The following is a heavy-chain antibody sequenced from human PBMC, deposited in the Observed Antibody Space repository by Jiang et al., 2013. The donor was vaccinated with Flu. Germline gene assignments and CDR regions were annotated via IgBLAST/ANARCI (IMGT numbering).Heavy chain of an antibody. Sequence: GPGLVKPSETLSLTCTVSGDSISIYYWSWIRQPPGKGLEWIGYIYYSGSTHYNPSLKSRVTISIDTSKNQFSLRLSSVTAADTAVYYCARRAVAATSFGFGHWGQGTLVTVSS. D-gene: IGHD6-19*01. CDR3: ARRAVAATSFGFGH. J-gene: IGHJ4*02. CDR2: IYYSGST. CDR1: GDSISIYY. V-gene: IGHV4-59*08.